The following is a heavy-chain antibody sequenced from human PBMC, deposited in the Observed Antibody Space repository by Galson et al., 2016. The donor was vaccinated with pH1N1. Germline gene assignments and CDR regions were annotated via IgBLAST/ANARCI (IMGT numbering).Heavy chain of an antibody. Sequence: SVKVSCKASGYTFTIYGISWVRQAPGQGLEWMGWISPYSGNTKYAQKVQGRVTMTTEKSTSTPYMELRSLTSDDTAVYFCARALRPVSIPREAFDIWGQGTMVTVSS. CDR2: ISPYSGNT. CDR1: GYTFTIYG. J-gene: IGHJ3*02. D-gene: IGHD2/OR15-2a*01. V-gene: IGHV1-18*01. CDR3: ARALRPVSIPREAFDI.